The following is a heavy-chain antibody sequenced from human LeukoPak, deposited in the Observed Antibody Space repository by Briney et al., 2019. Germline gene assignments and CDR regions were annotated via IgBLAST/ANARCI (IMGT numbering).Heavy chain of an antibody. Sequence: SETLSLTCTVSGGSISSDYWSWIRQPPPKGLQWIGEINHSGSTNYNPSLKSRVTISVDTSKNQFSLKLSSVTAADTAVYYCARGPYGSGSSPIGYFDYWGQGTLVTVSS. V-gene: IGHV4-34*01. CDR1: GGSISSDY. CDR2: INHSGST. D-gene: IGHD3-10*01. CDR3: ARGPYGSGSSPIGYFDY. J-gene: IGHJ4*02.